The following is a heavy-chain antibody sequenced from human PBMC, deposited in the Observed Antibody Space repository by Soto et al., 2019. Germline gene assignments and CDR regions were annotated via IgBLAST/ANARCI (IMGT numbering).Heavy chain of an antibody. CDR2: IIPIFGTA. V-gene: IGHV1-69*13. CDR1: GGTFSSYA. D-gene: IGHD2-2*01. CDR3: ARRPAATDNWFDP. J-gene: IGHJ5*02. Sequence: SVKVSCKASGGTFSSYAISWVRQAPGQGLEWMGGIIPIFGTANYAQKFQGRVTITADESTSTAYMELSSLRSEDTAVYYCARRPAATDNWFDPWGQGTLVTVSS.